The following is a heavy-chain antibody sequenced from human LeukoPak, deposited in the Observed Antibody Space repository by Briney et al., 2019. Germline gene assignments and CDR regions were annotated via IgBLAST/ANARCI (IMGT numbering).Heavy chain of an antibody. J-gene: IGHJ4*02. Sequence: GGSLRLSCAASGFIFSNYAMSWVRQVPGGGLQWVSTISSRGDSTYDADSVKDRFTISRDNSRSSLYLQMNSVRAEDTGVYYCAKGPRPDITVAHTVENWGQGTLVTVSS. V-gene: IGHV3-23*01. D-gene: IGHD6-19*01. CDR3: AKGPRPDITVAHTVEN. CDR1: GFIFSNYA. CDR2: ISSRGDST.